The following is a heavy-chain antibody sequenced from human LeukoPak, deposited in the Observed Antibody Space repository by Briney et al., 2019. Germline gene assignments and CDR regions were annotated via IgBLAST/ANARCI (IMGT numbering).Heavy chain of an antibody. CDR3: AKGPHITMTYNWFDP. Sequence: GGSLRLSCAASGFTFSSFAMSWVRQSPGTGLEGVSGISGSGSNTYYADSVKGRFTISRDNSNNMLFLQMNSLRADDTAVYYCAKGPHITMTYNWFDPWGQGTLVTVSS. CDR1: GFTFSSFA. J-gene: IGHJ5*02. V-gene: IGHV3-23*01. D-gene: IGHD3-22*01. CDR2: ISGSGSNT.